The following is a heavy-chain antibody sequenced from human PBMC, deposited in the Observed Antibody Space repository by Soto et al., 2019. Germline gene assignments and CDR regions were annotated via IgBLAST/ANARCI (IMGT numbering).Heavy chain of an antibody. CDR3: ARTPPYCSGGSCYPDDAFDI. D-gene: IGHD2-15*01. CDR1: GYTFTSYA. CDR2: INAGNGNT. J-gene: IGHJ3*02. Sequence: ASVKVSCKASGYTFTSYAMHLVRQAPGQRLEWMGWINAGNGNTKYSQKFQGRVTITRDTSASTAYMELSSLRSEDTAVYYCARTPPYCSGGSCYPDDAFDIWGQGTMVTVSS. V-gene: IGHV1-3*01.